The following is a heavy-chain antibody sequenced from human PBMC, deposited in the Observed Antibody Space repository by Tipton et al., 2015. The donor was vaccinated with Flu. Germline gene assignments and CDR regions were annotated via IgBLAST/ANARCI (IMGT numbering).Heavy chain of an antibody. CDR3: TRGNGWYAY. CDR1: GGSINGYY. V-gene: IGHV4-59*01. D-gene: IGHD6-19*01. J-gene: IGHJ4*02. Sequence: TLSLTCTVSGGSINGYYWTWLRQPPGKGLEWIGYIYYSGNTNYNPSLKSRVTISADTSKNQFSLKLTSVTAADTAMYFCTRGNGWYAYWGQGTLVTVSS. CDR2: IYYSGNT.